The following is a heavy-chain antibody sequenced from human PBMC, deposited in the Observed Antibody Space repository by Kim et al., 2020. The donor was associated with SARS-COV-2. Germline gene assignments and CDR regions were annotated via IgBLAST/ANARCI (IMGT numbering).Heavy chain of an antibody. CDR2: IYWDDDK. V-gene: IGHV2-5*02. CDR3: AHSRGYCSGAGCYSIFDWFDP. CDR1: EFSLSTSGVG. J-gene: IGHJ5*02. Sequence: SGPTLVNPTQTLTLTCTFSEFSLSTSGVGVGWIRQPPGKALEWLALIYWDDDKRYSPSLKNRLTITKDTSKNQVVLTMTNMDPVDTATYYCAHSRGYCSGAGCYSIFDWFDPWGQGILVTVSS. D-gene: IGHD2-15*01.